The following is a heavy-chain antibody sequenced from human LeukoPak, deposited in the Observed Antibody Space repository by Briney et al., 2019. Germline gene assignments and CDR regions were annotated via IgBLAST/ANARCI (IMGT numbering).Heavy chain of an antibody. CDR3: VRDWGYDSSGYWQKYFDT. D-gene: IGHD3-22*01. CDR2: INHDGSST. CDR1: GFTFTTFW. J-gene: IGHJ4*02. V-gene: IGHV3-74*01. Sequence: PGGSLRLSCATSGFTFTTFWMHWVRQAPGEGLVCVSRINHDGSSTNYTDSVKGRFTISRDNAKNTVHLQMNSLRAEDTAVYYCVRDWGYDSSGYWQKYFDTWGQGTLVTVSS.